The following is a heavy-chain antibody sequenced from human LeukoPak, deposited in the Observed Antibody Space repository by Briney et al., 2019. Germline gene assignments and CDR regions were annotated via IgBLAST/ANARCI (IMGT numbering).Heavy chain of an antibody. D-gene: IGHD4-17*01. Sequence: GGSLRLSCAASGFTFSNYSMNWVRQAPGKGLEWVSYISTRSGTIYYTDSVKGRFTISRDNAKNSLYLQMNSLRDEDTAVYYCARDPRDYGYFDYWGQGTLVTVSS. J-gene: IGHJ4*02. CDR1: GFTFSNYS. CDR3: ARDPRDYGYFDY. V-gene: IGHV3-48*02. CDR2: ISTRSGTI.